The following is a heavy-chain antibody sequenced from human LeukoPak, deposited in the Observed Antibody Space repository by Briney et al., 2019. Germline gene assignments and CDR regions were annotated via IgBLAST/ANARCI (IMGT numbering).Heavy chain of an antibody. CDR1: GFTFSSYS. D-gene: IGHD1-26*01. CDR3: ARVEGATSHFDY. J-gene: IGHJ4*02. V-gene: IGHV3-21*01. Sequence: GGSLRLSCAASGFTFSSYSMNWVRQAPGKGLEWVSSISSSSSYIYYADSVKGRFTISRDNAKNSLYPQMNSLRAEDTAVYYCARVEGATSHFDYWGQGTLVTVSS. CDR2: ISSSSSYI.